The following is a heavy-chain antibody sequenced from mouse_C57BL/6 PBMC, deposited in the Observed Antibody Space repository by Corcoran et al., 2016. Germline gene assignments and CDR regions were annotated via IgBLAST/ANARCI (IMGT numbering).Heavy chain of an antibody. J-gene: IGHJ4*01. Sequence: EVQLQQSGPELVKPGASVKISCKASGYTFTDYYMNWVKQSHGKSLEWIGDINPNNGGTSYNQKFKGKATLTVDKSSSTAYMELRSLTSEDSAVYYCAYYYGRSRYYAMDYWGQGTSVTVSS. CDR1: GYTFTDYY. D-gene: IGHD1-1*01. CDR2: INPNNGGT. CDR3: AYYYGRSRYYAMDY. V-gene: IGHV1-26*01.